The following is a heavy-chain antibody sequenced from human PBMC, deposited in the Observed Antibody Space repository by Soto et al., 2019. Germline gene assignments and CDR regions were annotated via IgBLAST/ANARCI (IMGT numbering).Heavy chain of an antibody. CDR2: ISSNGGST. CDR3: ARGSVGATYFDY. CDR1: GFTFSRYE. D-gene: IGHD1-26*01. V-gene: IGHV3-64*02. Sequence: PGGSLRLSCVASGFTFSRYEMHWVRQAPGKGLEYVSAISSNGGSTCYADSVKGRLTISRDNSKNTLYLQMGSLRAEDMAVYYGARGSVGATYFDYWGQGTMVTVSS. J-gene: IGHJ4*02.